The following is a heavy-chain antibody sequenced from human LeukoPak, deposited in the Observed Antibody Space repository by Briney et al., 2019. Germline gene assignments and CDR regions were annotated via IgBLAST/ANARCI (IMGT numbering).Heavy chain of an antibody. CDR2: IIPTLGIA. J-gene: IGHJ6*02. CDR1: GGTFSSYA. D-gene: IGHD5/OR15-5a*01. V-gene: IGHV1-69*04. CDR3: ARDVYDSRRGDYYGMDV. Sequence: ASVKVSCKASGGTFSSYAISWVRQAPGQGLEWMGRIIPTLGIANYAQKFQGRVTITADKSTSTAYMELSSLRSEDTAVYYCARDVYDSRRGDYYGMDVWGQGTTVTVSS.